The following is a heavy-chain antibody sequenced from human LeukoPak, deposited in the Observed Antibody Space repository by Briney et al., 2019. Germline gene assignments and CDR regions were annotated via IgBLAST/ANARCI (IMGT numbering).Heavy chain of an antibody. D-gene: IGHD6-13*01. CDR3: AKTPQIYSSSWYDWFDP. CDR2: ISGSRGST. Sequence: GGSLRLSCAASGFTFSSYAMSWVRQAPGKGLEWVSAISGSRGSTYYADSVKGRFTISRDNAKNTLYLQMNSLRAEDTAVYYCAKTPQIYSSSWYDWFDPWGQGTLVTVSS. V-gene: IGHV3-23*01. CDR1: GFTFSSYA. J-gene: IGHJ5*02.